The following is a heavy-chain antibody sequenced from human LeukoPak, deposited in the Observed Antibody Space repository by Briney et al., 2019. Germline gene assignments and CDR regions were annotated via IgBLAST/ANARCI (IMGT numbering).Heavy chain of an antibody. CDR3: ASVGYYGAFDI. CDR2: IYTSGST. D-gene: IGHD3-22*01. J-gene: IGHJ3*02. Sequence: SETLSLTCTVSGGSISSYYWSWIRQPPGKGLEWIGYIYTSGSTNYSPSLKSRVTISVDTSKNQFSLKLSSVTAADTAVYYCASVGYYGAFDIWGQGTMVTVSS. CDR1: GGSISSYY. V-gene: IGHV4-4*09.